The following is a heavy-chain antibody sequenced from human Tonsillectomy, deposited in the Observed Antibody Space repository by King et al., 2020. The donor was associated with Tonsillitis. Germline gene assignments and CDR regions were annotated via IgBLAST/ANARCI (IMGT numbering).Heavy chain of an antibody. V-gene: IGHV3-66*01. D-gene: IGHD2-8*02. CDR2: IYTGGRT. J-gene: IGHJ3*02. CDR3: ARALRVVCTIREDVFDI. CDR1: GFTVSSNY. Sequence: VQLVESGGGLVQPGGSLRLSCAASGFTVSSNYMSWVRQAPGKGLEWVSVIYTGGRTYYADSVKGRFTISRDNFKNTVYLQMNSLRAEDTAVYYCARALRVVCTIREDVFDIWGQGTMVTVSS.